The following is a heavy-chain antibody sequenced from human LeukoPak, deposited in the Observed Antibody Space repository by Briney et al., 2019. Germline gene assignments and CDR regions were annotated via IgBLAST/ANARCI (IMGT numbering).Heavy chain of an antibody. D-gene: IGHD3-22*01. CDR1: GXTFSSHA. Sequence: GGSLRLSCAASGXTFSSHAMHWVRQAPGKGLEWVAVISYDGSNKYYADSVKGRFTISRDNSKNTLYLQMNSLRAEDTAVYYCARDAQYYYDSSGYLPYWGQGTLVTVSS. J-gene: IGHJ4*02. V-gene: IGHV3-30-3*01. CDR2: ISYDGSNK. CDR3: ARDAQYYYDSSGYLPY.